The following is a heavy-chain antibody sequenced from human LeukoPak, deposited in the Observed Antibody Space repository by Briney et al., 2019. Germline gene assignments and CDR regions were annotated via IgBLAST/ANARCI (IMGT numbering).Heavy chain of an antibody. CDR2: ISSDGSNK. CDR3: ARERMVPGKGYYYGMDV. D-gene: IGHD6-13*01. V-gene: IGHV3-30*09. J-gene: IGHJ6*02. CDR1: GFTFSSYA. Sequence: PGRTLRLSCAASGFTFSSYAMHWVRQAPGKGLEWVADISSDGSNKYYADSVKGRFAISRDNSKNTLYLQMNSLRAEDTTVYYCARERMVPGKGYYYGMDVWGQGTTVTVSS.